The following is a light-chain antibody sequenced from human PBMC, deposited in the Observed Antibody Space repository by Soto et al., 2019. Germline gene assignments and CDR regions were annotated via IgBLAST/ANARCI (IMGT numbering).Light chain of an antibody. CDR2: AAS. CDR1: QSISNS. CDR3: QQTYSTPWT. Sequence: DIQMTQSPSSLSASVGDRVTITCRASQSISNSLNWYQQKPGNAPKLLIYAASSLQGGVPSRISGGGSGTDVTLTISSLLPVDFATYYCQQTYSTPWTFGRGTRVES. V-gene: IGKV1-39*01. J-gene: IGKJ1*01.